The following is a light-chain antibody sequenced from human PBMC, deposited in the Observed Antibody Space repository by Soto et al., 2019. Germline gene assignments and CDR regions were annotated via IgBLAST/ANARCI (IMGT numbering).Light chain of an antibody. V-gene: IGKV3D-20*01. CDR3: QGYGSSQYT. Sequence: EIVLTQSPATLSLSPGERATLSCRASQSVSSSYLAWYRQKPGQAPRLLIHDASSRATGIPDRFSGSGSGTDFTLTISRLEPEDCAVYYCQGYGSSQYTFGGGTKMDIK. J-gene: IGKJ4*01. CDR2: DAS. CDR1: QSVSSSY.